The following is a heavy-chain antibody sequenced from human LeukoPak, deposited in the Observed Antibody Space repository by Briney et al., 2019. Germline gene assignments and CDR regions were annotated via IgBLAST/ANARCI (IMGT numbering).Heavy chain of an antibody. CDR3: ARTYCSGGSCYWFDP. V-gene: IGHV4-59*08. D-gene: IGHD2-15*01. CDR1: GGSLSSYY. J-gene: IGHJ5*02. Sequence: LETLSLTCTVSGGSLSSYYWSWIRQPPGKGLEWIGYIYDSGSTNYNPSLKSRVTISVDTSKNQFSLKLSSVTAADTAVYYCARTYCSGGSCYWFDPWGQGTLVTVSS. CDR2: IYDSGST.